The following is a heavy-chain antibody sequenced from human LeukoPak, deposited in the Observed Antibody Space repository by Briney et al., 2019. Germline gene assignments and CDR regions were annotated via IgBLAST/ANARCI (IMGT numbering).Heavy chain of an antibody. CDR2: FRASGTT. CDR3: AGGDIDWLRSPGTLYYIDQ. J-gene: IGHJ4*02. V-gene: IGHV4-59*01. D-gene: IGHD3-9*01. Sequence: PSETLSLICTVSGGSISDYYWSWIRQPPGRGLEWVGYFRASGTTKYKSSLKSRVSISLDTSKNLFSLRLTSVTAADTAVYYCAGGDIDWLRSPGTLYYIDQWGPGTLVTVSS. CDR1: GGSISDYY.